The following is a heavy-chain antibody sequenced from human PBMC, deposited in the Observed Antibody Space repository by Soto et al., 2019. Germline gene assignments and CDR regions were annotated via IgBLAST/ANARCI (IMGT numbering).Heavy chain of an antibody. V-gene: IGHV5-51*01. CDR1: GYSFTSYW. Sequence: PGKSLKISCKDSGYSFTSYWIGWVRQMPGKGLEWIEIIYPGDSDTRYSPSFQGQVTISADKSISTAYLQWSSLKASDTAMYYCARLIGYIAVAAQASHSYGMEVWGQGTLVDVSS. D-gene: IGHD6-19*01. J-gene: IGHJ6*02. CDR3: ARLIGYIAVAAQASHSYGMEV. CDR2: IYPGDSDT.